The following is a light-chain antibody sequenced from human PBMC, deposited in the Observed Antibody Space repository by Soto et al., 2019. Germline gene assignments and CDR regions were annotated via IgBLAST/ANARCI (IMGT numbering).Light chain of an antibody. J-gene: IGKJ1*01. V-gene: IGKV1-5*03. CDR1: QTIISW. Sequence: DIQMTQSPSTLSGAGGDRVTITCRASQTIISWLAWYQQKPGKAPKLLIYKASTLKSGVPSRFSGSGSGTEFTLTISSLQPDDFATYYCQHYNSYSEPFGQGTKVDI. CDR3: QHYNSYSEP. CDR2: KAS.